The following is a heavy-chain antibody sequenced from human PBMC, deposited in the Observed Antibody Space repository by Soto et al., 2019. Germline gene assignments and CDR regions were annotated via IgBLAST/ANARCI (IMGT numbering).Heavy chain of an antibody. CDR2: IIPVLGVT. Sequence: QVQLVQSGAEVKKPGSSVKVSCRASGSTFSSYTVSWVRQAPGQGLEWMGRIIPVLGVTNYAQKFKGRVTITADKSKTTAYMELSSLRSGDTAIYYCARRRYCGADCYSKYYYGMDVWGLGTTVTVSS. J-gene: IGHJ6*02. CDR1: GSTFSSYT. V-gene: IGHV1-69*02. CDR3: ARRRYCGADCYSKYYYGMDV. D-gene: IGHD2-21*02.